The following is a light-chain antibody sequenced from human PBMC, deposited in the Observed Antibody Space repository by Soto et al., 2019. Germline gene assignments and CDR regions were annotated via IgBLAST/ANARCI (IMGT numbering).Light chain of an antibody. V-gene: IGLV2-14*01. CDR1: TSDVGGYNY. CDR2: DVT. Sequence: QSALTQPASVSGSPGQSITISCTGTTSDVGGYNYVSWYQHHPGKAPKLMIYDVTTRPSGVSNRFSGSKSGNTASLTISGLQAEDEADYYCSSYTPSSSLGVFGGGNKLTVL. CDR3: SSYTPSSSLGV. J-gene: IGLJ3*02.